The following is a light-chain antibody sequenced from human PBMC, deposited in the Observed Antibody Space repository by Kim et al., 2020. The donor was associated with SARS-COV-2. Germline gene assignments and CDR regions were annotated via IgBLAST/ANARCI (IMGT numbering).Light chain of an antibody. CDR1: SSNIGSNT. V-gene: IGLV1-44*01. J-gene: IGLJ3*02. Sequence: ELTQPPSASGTPGQRVTISCSGSSSNIGSNTVNWYQQLPGTAPKLLIYSNNQRPSGVPDRFSGSKSGTSASLAISGLQSEGEADYYCAAWDDSLNGRVFGGGTKLTVL. CDR3: AAWDDSLNGRV. CDR2: SNN.